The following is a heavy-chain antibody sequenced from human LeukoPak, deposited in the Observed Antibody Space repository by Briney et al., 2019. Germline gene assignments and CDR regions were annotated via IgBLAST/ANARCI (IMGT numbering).Heavy chain of an antibody. Sequence: MSSETLSLTCAVYGGSFSGYYWSWIRQPPGKGLEWIGEINHSGSTNYNPSLKSRVTISVDTSKNQFSLKLSSVTAADTAVYYCARVVKGPRTDGARFDYWGQGTLVTVSS. V-gene: IGHV4-34*01. J-gene: IGHJ4*02. CDR2: INHSGST. CDR3: ARVVKGPRTDGARFDY. CDR1: GGSFSGYY.